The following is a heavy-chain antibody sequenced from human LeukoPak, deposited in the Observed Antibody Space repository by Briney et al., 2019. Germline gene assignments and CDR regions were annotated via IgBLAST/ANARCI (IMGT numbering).Heavy chain of an antibody. CDR3: AREVGATTDY. V-gene: IGHV3-48*03. D-gene: IGHD1-26*01. CDR2: ISTGGSTI. J-gene: IGHJ4*02. Sequence: GGFLRLSCAASGFTFSSYEMNRVRQAPGKGLEWVSYISTGGSTIYFADSVKGRFTISRDNAKNSLYLQMNSLRAEDTAVYYCAREVGATTDYWGQGTLVTVSS. CDR1: GFTFSSYE.